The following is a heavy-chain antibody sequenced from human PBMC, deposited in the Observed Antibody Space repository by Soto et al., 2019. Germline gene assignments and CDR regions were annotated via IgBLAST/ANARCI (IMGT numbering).Heavy chain of an antibody. CDR3: AREIGGTSCTKRRRSRVSYYYYMDV. CDR1: GGSFSGYY. J-gene: IGHJ6*03. V-gene: IGHV4-34*01. D-gene: IGHD2-2*01. CDR2: INHSGST. Sequence: QVQLQQWGAGLLKPSETLSLTCAVYGGSFSGYYWSWIRQPPGKGLEWIGEINHSGSTNYNPSLKSRVTISVDTSKNQFSLKLSSVTAADTAVYYCAREIGGTSCTKRRRSRVSYYYYMDVWGKGTTVTVSS.